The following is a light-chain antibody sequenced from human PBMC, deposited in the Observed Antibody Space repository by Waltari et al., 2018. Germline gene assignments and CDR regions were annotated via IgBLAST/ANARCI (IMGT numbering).Light chain of an antibody. CDR1: SSKIGGYN. V-gene: IGLV1-40*01. J-gene: IGLJ3*02. CDR3: QSHDSTLNAWV. Sequence: QSVLTQPPSVSGAPGQRVTISCTGSSSKIGGYNVQWYQQLPGTAPKLLIYETNKRPSGVSDRFSGSQSDTSGSLTISGLQSEDEADYYCQSHDSTLNAWVFGGGTRLTVL. CDR2: ETN.